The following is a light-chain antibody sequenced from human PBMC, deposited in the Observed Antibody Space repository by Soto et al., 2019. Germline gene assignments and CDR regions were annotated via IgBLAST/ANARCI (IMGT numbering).Light chain of an antibody. CDR2: GAS. CDR3: QQYGSSPPMYT. Sequence: EIVLTQSPGTLSLSPGERATLSCRASQSVSSSYLAWYQQRPGQAPRLLIYGASSRAPGIPDRFSGSGSGTDFTLTISRLEPEDFVVYYCQQYGSSPPMYTFGQGTKLEIK. CDR1: QSVSSSY. J-gene: IGKJ2*01. V-gene: IGKV3-20*01.